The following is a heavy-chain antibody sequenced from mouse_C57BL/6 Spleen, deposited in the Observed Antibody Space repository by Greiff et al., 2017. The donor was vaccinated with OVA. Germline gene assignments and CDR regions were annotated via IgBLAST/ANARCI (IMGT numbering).Heavy chain of an antibody. D-gene: IGHD4-1*01. CDR2: IYPGNSDT. Sequence: EVQGVESGTVLARPGASVKMSCKTSGYTFTSYWMHWVKQRPGQGLEWIGAIYPGNSDTSYNQKFKGKAKLTAVTSDSTAYMELSSLTNEDSAVYYCTREALPNWDSWGKGTTLTVSS. CDR1: GYTFTSYW. V-gene: IGHV1-5*01. CDR3: TREALPNWDS. J-gene: IGHJ2*01.